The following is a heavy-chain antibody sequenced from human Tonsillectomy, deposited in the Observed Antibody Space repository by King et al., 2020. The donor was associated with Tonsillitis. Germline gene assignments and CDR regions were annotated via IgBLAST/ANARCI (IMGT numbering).Heavy chain of an antibody. Sequence: VQLVESGGGVVQPGRSLRLSCAVSGFTFSSYAMHWVRQAPGKGLEWVAVISYDGSNKYYADSVKGRFTISRDNSKNTLYVQMNSLGAEDTAVYYCARDLRMGFDYWGQGTLVTVSS. D-gene: IGHD1-26*01. V-gene: IGHV3-30*04. CDR3: ARDLRMGFDY. CDR2: ISYDGSNK. CDR1: GFTFSSYA. J-gene: IGHJ4*02.